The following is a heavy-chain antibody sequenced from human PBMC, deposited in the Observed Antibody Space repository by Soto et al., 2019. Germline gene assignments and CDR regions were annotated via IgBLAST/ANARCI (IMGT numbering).Heavy chain of an antibody. J-gene: IGHJ5*02. D-gene: IGHD6-13*01. CDR2: IYYSGST. V-gene: IGHV4-59*08. Sequence: QVQLQESGPGLVKPSETLSLTCTVSGGSISSYYWSWIRQPPGKGLEWIGYIYYSGSTNYNPSLKRQGTISVDTSKNQFSLKLSSVTAADTAVYYCARAKAPLYSSSWYWFDPWGQGTLVTVSS. CDR1: GGSISSYY. CDR3: ARAKAPLYSSSWYWFDP.